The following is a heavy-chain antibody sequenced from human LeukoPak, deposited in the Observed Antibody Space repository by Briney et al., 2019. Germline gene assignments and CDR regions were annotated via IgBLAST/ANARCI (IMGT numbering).Heavy chain of an antibody. CDR1: GYTFTTYW. CDR3: ARLGGETYYFGSASYPNWYFDL. V-gene: IGHV5-51*01. Sequence: GESLKISCQASGYTFTTYWIGWVRQMPGKGLECMGIIYPDDSDTTYSPSFQGQVTISADKSFSTAYLQWSSLKASDTAIYYCARLGGETYYFGSASYPNWYFDLWGRGTLVTVSS. J-gene: IGHJ2*01. CDR2: IYPDDSDT. D-gene: IGHD3-10*01.